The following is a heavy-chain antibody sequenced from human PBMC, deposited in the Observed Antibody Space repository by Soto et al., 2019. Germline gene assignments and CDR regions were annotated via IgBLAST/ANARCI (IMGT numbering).Heavy chain of an antibody. J-gene: IGHJ4*02. CDR1: GFTFSSYS. CDR3: ARAIFGVVRGGY. Sequence: EVQLVESGGGLVKPGGSLRLSCAASGFTFSSYSMNWVRQAPGKGLEWVSSISSSSSYIYYADSVKGRFTISRDNAKNSLYLQMNSLRAEDTAVYYCARAIFGVVRGGYWGQGTLVTVSS. CDR2: ISSSSSYI. D-gene: IGHD3-3*01. V-gene: IGHV3-21*01.